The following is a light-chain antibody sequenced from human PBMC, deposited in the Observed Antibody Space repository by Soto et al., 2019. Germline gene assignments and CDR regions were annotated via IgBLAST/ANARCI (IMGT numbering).Light chain of an antibody. CDR1: SSDVGGYNY. V-gene: IGLV2-11*01. CDR3: CSYAGRGV. Sequence: QSALTQPRSVSGSPGQSVTISCTGTSSDVGGYNYVSWYQQHPGKAPKLMIYDVSKRPSGVPDRFSGSKSGNTASLTISGLQAEVEADYYCCSYAGRGVFGTGTKLTVL. J-gene: IGLJ1*01. CDR2: DVS.